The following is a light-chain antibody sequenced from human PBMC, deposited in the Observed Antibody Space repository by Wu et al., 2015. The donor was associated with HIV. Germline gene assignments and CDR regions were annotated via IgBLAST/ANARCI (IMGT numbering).Light chain of an antibody. CDR2: SSS. J-gene: IGKJ1*01. CDR1: DISTS. Sequence: LYVSFGDRRXHXLPGESDISTSLDLVSSKNHGKAPKVLLYSSSKLQSGVPSRFSGSGSGTDYTLTISSLQPEDLATYYCQQYHSGPRTFGQGTKVEIK. V-gene: IGKV1-NL1*01. CDR3: QQYHSGPRT.